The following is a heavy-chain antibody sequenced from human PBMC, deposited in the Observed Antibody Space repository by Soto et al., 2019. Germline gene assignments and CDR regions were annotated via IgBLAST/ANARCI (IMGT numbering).Heavy chain of an antibody. CDR3: ARVWDVATAMVPFDP. CDR1: GYTFTSYA. CDR2: INAGNGNT. J-gene: IGHJ5*02. V-gene: IGHV1-3*01. Sequence: QVQLVQSGAEVKKPGASVKVSCKASGYTFTSYAMHWVRQAPGQRLEWMGWINAGNGNTKYSQKFQGRVTITRDTSASTDYMELSSLRSEDTAVYYCARVWDVATAMVPFDPWGQGTLVTVSS. D-gene: IGHD5-18*01.